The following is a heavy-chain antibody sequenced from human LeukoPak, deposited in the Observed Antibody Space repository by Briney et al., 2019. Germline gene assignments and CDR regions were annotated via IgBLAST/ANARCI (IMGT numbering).Heavy chain of an antibody. CDR2: ISGSGGST. D-gene: IGHD6-6*01. J-gene: IGHJ4*02. CDR1: GFIFSSYA. CDR3: AKGSSIAAFHYYFDY. V-gene: IGHV3-23*01. Sequence: QSGGSLRLSCAASGFIFSSYAMSWVRQAPGKGLEWVSAISGSGGSTYYADSVKGRFTISRDNSKNTLYLQMNSLRAEDTAVYYCAKGSSIAAFHYYFDYWGQGTLVTASS.